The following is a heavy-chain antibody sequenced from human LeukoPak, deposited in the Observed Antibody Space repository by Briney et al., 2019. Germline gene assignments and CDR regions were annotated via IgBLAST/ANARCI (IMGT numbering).Heavy chain of an antibody. CDR1: GFTFSTYS. CDR3: AKDSPYLEIFDY. J-gene: IGHJ4*02. Sequence: GESLRLSCAASGFTFSTYSMNWVRQAPGKGLEWVSAISGSGGSTYYADSVKGRFTISRDNSKNTLYLQMNSLRAEDTAVYYCAKDSPYLEIFDYWGQGTLVTVSS. CDR2: ISGSGGST. D-gene: IGHD5-24*01. V-gene: IGHV3-23*01.